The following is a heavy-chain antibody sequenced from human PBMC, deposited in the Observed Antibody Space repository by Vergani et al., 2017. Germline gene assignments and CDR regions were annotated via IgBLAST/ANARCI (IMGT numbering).Heavy chain of an antibody. CDR3: AREEYSSSHVQH. CDR2: INHSGST. D-gene: IGHD6-6*01. CDR1: GGSFSGYY. J-gene: IGHJ1*01. V-gene: IGHV4-34*01. Sequence: QVQLQQWGAGLLKPSETLSLTCAVYGGSFSGYYWSWIRQPPGKGLEWIGEINHSGSTNYNPSLKSRVTISVDASKNQFSLKLSAVTAADTAVYYCAREEYSSSHVQHWGQGTLVTVSS.